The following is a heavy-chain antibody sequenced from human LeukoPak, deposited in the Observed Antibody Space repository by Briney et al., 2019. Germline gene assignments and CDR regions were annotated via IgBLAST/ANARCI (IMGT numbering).Heavy chain of an antibody. Sequence: GGTLRLSCAASGFTFSTYAMHWVRQAPGKGLDYLSAISGSGGSTYYANSVKGRFTISRDNSKSTLFLQMGRLRAEDMAVYYCARVFYDSGGYYYDYWGQGTLVTVSS. CDR1: GFTFSTYA. V-gene: IGHV3-64*01. J-gene: IGHJ4*02. CDR2: ISGSGGST. CDR3: ARVFYDSGGYYYDY. D-gene: IGHD3-22*01.